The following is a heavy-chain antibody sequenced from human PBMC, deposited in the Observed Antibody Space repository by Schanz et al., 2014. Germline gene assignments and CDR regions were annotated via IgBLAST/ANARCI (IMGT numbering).Heavy chain of an antibody. CDR1: GYTFAGHA. D-gene: IGHD3-3*01. CDR2: IHTGSGNT. J-gene: IGHJ6*03. Sequence: QVQLVQSGAEVKKPGASMKVSCQASGYTFAGHAVHWVRQAPGQGPEWVGWIHTGSGNTKYSQKFEGRLRIARDTSASLVYMELSSLRSEDTAVFFCASGEARVTSSGVVIVPMNVWGKGTTVIVSS. V-gene: IGHV1-3*04. CDR3: ASGEARVTSSGVVIVPMNV.